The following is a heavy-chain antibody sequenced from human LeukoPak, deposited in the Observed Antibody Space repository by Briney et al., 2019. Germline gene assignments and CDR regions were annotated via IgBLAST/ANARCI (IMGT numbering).Heavy chain of an antibody. D-gene: IGHD3-22*01. CDR1: GGTFSSYA. V-gene: IGHV1-69*04. Sequence: SVKVSCKASGGTFSSYAISWVRQAPGQGLEWMGRIIPILGIANYAQKFQGRVTITADKSTSTAYMELSSLRSEDTAVYYCAGGETYYYDSSGSYAFDIWGQGTMVTVSS. J-gene: IGHJ3*02. CDR2: IIPILGIA. CDR3: AGGETYYYDSSGSYAFDI.